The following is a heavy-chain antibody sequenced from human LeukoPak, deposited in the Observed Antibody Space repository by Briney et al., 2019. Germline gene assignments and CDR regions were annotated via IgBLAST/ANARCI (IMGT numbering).Heavy chain of an antibody. V-gene: IGHV3-23*01. CDR1: GFTFSIYA. CDR3: AKDDGWAAAVIDY. CDR2: ISGSGTST. Sequence: GGSLRLSCAASGFTFSIYAMSWVRQFPGKGLEWVSAISGSGTSTYYADSVRGRFTISRDNSKNTLYLQMNSLRAEDTAVYYCAKDDGWAAAVIDYWGQGTLVTVSS. D-gene: IGHD6-13*01. J-gene: IGHJ4*02.